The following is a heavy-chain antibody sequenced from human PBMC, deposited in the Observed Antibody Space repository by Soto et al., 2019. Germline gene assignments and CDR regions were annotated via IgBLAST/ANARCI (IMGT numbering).Heavy chain of an antibody. CDR2: MSNDGSNK. Sequence: GGSLRLSCVASGFTFSGYGMHWVRQAPGKGLEWVAVMSNDGSNKYYADSVKGRFTISRDNSKNMLYLQMNSLRTEDTAVYYCAKGSSSVYYYYGIDVWGQGTTVTVSS. V-gene: IGHV3-30*18. CDR3: AKGSSSVYYYYGIDV. CDR1: GFTFSGYG. J-gene: IGHJ6*02. D-gene: IGHD6-6*01.